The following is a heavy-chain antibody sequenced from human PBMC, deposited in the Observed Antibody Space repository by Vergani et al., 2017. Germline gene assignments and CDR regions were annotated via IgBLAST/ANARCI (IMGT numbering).Heavy chain of an antibody. CDR1: GFTFSSYA. Sequence: QEQLVESGGGVVQPGRSLRLSCAASGFTFSSYAMHWVRQAPGKGLEWVAVISYDGSNKYYADSVKGRFTISRDNSKNTLYLQMNSLRAEDTAVYYCAGIDRGIAAAGTSFDYWGQGTLVTVSS. CDR3: AGIDRGIAAAGTSFDY. V-gene: IGHV3-30-3*01. CDR2: ISYDGSNK. D-gene: IGHD6-13*01. J-gene: IGHJ4*02.